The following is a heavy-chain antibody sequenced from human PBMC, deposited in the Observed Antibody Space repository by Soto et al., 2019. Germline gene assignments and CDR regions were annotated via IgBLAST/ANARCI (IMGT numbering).Heavy chain of an antibody. D-gene: IGHD6-6*01. V-gene: IGHV4-34*01. CDR1: GGSFSDYY. J-gene: IGHJ6*02. CDR2: INHSGST. Sequence: SETLSLTCAVYGGSFSDYYWSWMRQPPGKGLEWIGEINHSGSTNYTPSLKRRVTMSIDTSKNQISLRLSSVTAADTAVYYCSSSFEARPGYYYYGTDVWGQGTTVTVSS. CDR3: SSSFEARPGYYYYGTDV.